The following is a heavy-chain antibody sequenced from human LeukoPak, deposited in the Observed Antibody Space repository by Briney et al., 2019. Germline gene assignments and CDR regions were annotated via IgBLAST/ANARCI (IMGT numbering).Heavy chain of an antibody. D-gene: IGHD5-12*01. J-gene: IGHJ4*02. V-gene: IGHV1-46*01. Sequence: VASLRLSCTASGYTFTSYYMHWVRQAPGQGLEWMSIINPSGGSTSYAESFQGRFTISRDTSTSTVYMELSSLRSEDTAVYYCSRSGYGLSTNDYWGQGTLVTVSS. CDR2: INPSGGST. CDR1: GYTFTSYY. CDR3: SRSGYGLSTNDY.